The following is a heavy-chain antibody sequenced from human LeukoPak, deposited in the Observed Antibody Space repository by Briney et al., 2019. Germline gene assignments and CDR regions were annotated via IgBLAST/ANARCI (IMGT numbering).Heavy chain of an antibody. CDR2: INPSGGST. CDR3: VRGFRSDTSGRRFDC. J-gene: IGHJ4*02. D-gene: IGHD2-2*01. CDR1: GYIFTHYY. Sequence: GASVKVSCKASGYIFTHYYMHWVRQAPGQGLEWMGTINPSGGSTTYAQKFQGRVAMTRNTSIDTAYMELSSLRVEDTSVYYCVRGFRSDTSGRRFDCWGQGTLVTVSS. V-gene: IGHV1-46*01.